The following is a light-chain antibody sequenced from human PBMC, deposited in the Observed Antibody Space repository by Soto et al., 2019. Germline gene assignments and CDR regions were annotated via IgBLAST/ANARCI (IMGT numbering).Light chain of an antibody. V-gene: IGKV1-39*01. CDR3: QQSYSTPLFT. CDR2: AAS. J-gene: IGKJ3*01. CDR1: QSISSY. Sequence: DIQMTQSPSSLSASVGDRVTITCRAIQSISSYLNWYQQKPGKAPKLLIYAASSLQSGVPSRFSGSGSGTDFTLTISSLQPEDFATYYCQQSYSTPLFTFGPGT.